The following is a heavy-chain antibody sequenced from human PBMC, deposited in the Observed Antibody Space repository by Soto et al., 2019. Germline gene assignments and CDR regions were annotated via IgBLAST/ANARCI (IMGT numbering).Heavy chain of an antibody. CDR1: GFTFTNYW. Sequence: EVQLMESGGGLVQPGGSLRLSCAASGFTFTNYWMDWVRQTLGKGLEWVANINQDGSDKNYVDSVKGRFTISRDNAKNSVYLQMSSLTAEDSALYYCSRSLDSWGRGTLVTVSS. V-gene: IGHV3-7*01. J-gene: IGHJ4*02. CDR3: SRSLDS. CDR2: INQDGSDK.